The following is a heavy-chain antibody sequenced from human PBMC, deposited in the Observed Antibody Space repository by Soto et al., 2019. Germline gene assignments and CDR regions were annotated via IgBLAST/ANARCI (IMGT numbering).Heavy chain of an antibody. Sequence: QLQLQESGSGLVKPSQTLSLTCAVSGGSISSGGYSSNWIRQPPGKGLEWIGYIYHSGSTYYNPSLKSRVTKSVDRSKNQFDLKLSSVTAADTAVYYCARGMTTVTTFDYWGQGTLVTVSS. CDR2: IYHSGST. CDR3: ARGMTTVTTFDY. J-gene: IGHJ4*02. V-gene: IGHV4-30-2*01. D-gene: IGHD4-17*01. CDR1: GGSISSGGYS.